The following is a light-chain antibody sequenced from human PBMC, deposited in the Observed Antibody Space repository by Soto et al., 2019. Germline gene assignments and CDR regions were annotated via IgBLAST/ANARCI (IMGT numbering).Light chain of an antibody. J-gene: IGKJ1*01. Sequence: ETAFTQSKATLSLSRGVRATRSCRASPSVSSSYLAWYQQKPGQAPRLLIYGASSRATGIPDRFSGSGSGTDLTLTISCLLPEDFAVYYWQQLSELPSWTFGQGTKVDIK. CDR3: QQLSELPSWT. CDR1: PSVSSSY. V-gene: IGKV3D-20*02. CDR2: GAS.